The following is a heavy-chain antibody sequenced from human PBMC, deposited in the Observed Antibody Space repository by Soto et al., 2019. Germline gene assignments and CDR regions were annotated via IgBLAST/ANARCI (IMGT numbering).Heavy chain of an antibody. CDR3: AREPPVAGTDY. D-gene: IGHD6-19*01. Sequence: GASVKISCKASGYTFTSYAMHWVRQAPGQRLEWMGWINAGNGNTKYSQKLQGRVTITRDTSASTAYMELRSLRSEDTAVYYCAREPPVAGTDYWGQGTLVTVSS. V-gene: IGHV1-3*01. CDR2: INAGNGNT. J-gene: IGHJ4*02. CDR1: GYTFTSYA.